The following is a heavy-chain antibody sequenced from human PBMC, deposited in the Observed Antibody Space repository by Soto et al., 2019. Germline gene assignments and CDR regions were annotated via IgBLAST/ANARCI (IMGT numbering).Heavy chain of an antibody. D-gene: IGHD2-2*01. V-gene: IGHV2-5*02. CDR2: IYWDDDK. Sequence: SGPTLVNPTQTLTLTCTFSGFSLSTSGVGVGWIRQPPGKALEWLALIYWDDDKRYSPSLKSRLTITKDTSKNQVVLTMTNMDPVDTATYYCAHRPGYCSSTSRGPGWFDPWGQGTLVTASS. J-gene: IGHJ5*02. CDR1: GFSLSTSGVG. CDR3: AHRPGYCSSTSRGPGWFDP.